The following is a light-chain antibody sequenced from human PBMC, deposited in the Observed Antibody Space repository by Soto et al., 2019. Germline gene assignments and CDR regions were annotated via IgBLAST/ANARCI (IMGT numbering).Light chain of an antibody. CDR1: SSDVGGYNY. CDR3: NSYTSSSTRV. Sequence: QSVLTQPASVSASPGQSITISCTGTSSDVGGYNYVSWYQQHPGKAPKLIIYDVSNRPSGVSNRFSGSKSGNTASLTISGLQTEDEADYYCNSYTSSSTRVFGTGTKVTVL. J-gene: IGLJ1*01. CDR2: DVS. V-gene: IGLV2-14*01.